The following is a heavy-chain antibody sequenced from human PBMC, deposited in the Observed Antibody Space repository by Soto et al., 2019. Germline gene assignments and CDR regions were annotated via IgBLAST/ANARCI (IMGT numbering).Heavy chain of an antibody. CDR3: ARGYCSGGACYSSAFDM. D-gene: IGHD2-15*01. Sequence: GESLKISCKGSGYIFTNYWLGWVRQMPGKGLEWMGIIYPGDSDTRYSPSFQGQVTISADKSISTAYLQWSSLKASDTAMYYCARGYCSGGACYSSAFDMWGQGTMVTVSS. V-gene: IGHV5-51*01. CDR1: GYIFTNYW. J-gene: IGHJ3*02. CDR2: IYPGDSDT.